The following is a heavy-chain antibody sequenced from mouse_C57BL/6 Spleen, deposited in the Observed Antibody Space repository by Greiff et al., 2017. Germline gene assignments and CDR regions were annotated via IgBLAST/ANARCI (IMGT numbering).Heavy chain of an antibody. CDR2: ISDGGSYT. D-gene: IGHD2-3*01. CDR3: ARDDGYYEYFDV. J-gene: IGHJ1*03. Sequence: EVKLVESGGGLVKPGGSLKLSCAASGFTFSSYAMSWVRQTPEKRLEWVATISDGGSYTYYPDNVKGRFTISRDNAKNNLYLQMSHLKSEDTAMYYCARDDGYYEYFDVWGTGTTVTVSS. CDR1: GFTFSSYA. V-gene: IGHV5-4*01.